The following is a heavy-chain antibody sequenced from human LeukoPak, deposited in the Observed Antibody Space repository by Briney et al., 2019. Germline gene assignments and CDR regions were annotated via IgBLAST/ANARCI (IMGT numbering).Heavy chain of an antibody. D-gene: IGHD2-15*01. J-gene: IGHJ5*02. Sequence: SETLSLTCTVSGGSISSYYWSWIRQPPGKGLEWIGYISYSGSTNYNPSLKSRVTMSVDTSKNQFSLKLSSVAAADTAVYYCAGCRGGGWQNYFDTWGQGTLVTVSS. V-gene: IGHV4-59*08. CDR3: AGCRGGGWQNYFDT. CDR1: GGSISSYY. CDR2: ISYSGST.